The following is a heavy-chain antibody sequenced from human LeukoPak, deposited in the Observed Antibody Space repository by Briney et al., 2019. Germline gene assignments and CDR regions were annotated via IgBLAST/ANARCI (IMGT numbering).Heavy chain of an antibody. V-gene: IGHV3-33*08. CDR1: GFTFSSYA. CDR2: IWYDGSNK. CDR3: ARGGDGYNLVLDAFDI. D-gene: IGHD5-24*01. J-gene: IGHJ3*02. Sequence: GGSLRLSCAASGFTFSSYAMSWVRQAPGKGLEWVAVIWYDGSNKYYADSVKGRFTISRDNSKNTLYLQMNSLRAEDTAVYYCARGGDGYNLVLDAFDIWGQRTMVTVSS.